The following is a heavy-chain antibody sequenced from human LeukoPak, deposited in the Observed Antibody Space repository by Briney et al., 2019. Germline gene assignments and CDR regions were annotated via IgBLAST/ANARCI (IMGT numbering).Heavy chain of an antibody. CDR2: ISTSSLHI. Sequence: SGGSLRLSCAASGFTFSSYSMNWVRQAPGKGLEWVSYISTSSLHIYYADSVKGRFTIYRDNVKNSLFLQMNSLRAEDTAVYYCAREVPTNNWFDPWGQGTLVTVSS. J-gene: IGHJ5*02. CDR1: GFTFSSYS. D-gene: IGHD4-11*01. V-gene: IGHV3-21*01. CDR3: AREVPTNNWFDP.